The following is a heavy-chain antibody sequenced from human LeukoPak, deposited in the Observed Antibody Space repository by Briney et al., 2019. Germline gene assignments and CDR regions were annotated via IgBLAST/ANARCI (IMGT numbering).Heavy chain of an antibody. CDR1: GYTFTSYY. CDR2: ITPSGGST. CDR3: EDGIRDFDWLVDGY. J-gene: IGHJ4*02. Sequence: ASVMVSCTASGYTFTSYYRHWVRQAPGQGLEWIGIITPSGGSTNYAQKVQGRVTMTRDTSTSTVYMELSSLRSEDIFVFQAEDGIRDFDWLVDGYWGQGTLVTVSS. V-gene: IGHV1-46*01. D-gene: IGHD3-9*01.